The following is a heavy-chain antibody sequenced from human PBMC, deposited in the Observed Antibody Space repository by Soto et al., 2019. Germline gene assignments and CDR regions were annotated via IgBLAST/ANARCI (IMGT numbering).Heavy chain of an antibody. CDR1: GYTFTSYA. D-gene: IGHD2-2*01. Sequence: ASVKVSCKASGYTFTSYAMHWVRQAPGQRLEWMGWINAGNGNTKYSQKFQGRVTITRDTSASTAYMELSSLRSEDTAVYYCARDPGGYCSSTSCPPPFDYWGQGTLVTVS. CDR3: ARDPGGYCSSTSCPPPFDY. J-gene: IGHJ4*02. CDR2: INAGNGNT. V-gene: IGHV1-3*01.